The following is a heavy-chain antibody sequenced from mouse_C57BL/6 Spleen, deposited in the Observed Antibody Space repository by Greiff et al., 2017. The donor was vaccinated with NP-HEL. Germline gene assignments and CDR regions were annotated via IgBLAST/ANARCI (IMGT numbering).Heavy chain of an antibody. D-gene: IGHD2-2*01. Sequence: VMLVESGAELVRPGTSVKVSCKASGYAFTNYLIEWVKQRPGQGLEWIGVINPGSGGTNYNEKFKGKATLTADKSSSTAYMQLSSLTSEDSAVYFCARDYGYDENYAMDYWGQGTSVTVSS. J-gene: IGHJ4*01. V-gene: IGHV1-54*01. CDR2: INPGSGGT. CDR3: ARDYGYDENYAMDY. CDR1: GYAFTNYL.